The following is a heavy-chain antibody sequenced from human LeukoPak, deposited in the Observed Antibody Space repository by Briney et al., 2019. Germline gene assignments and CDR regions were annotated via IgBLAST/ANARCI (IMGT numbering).Heavy chain of an antibody. D-gene: IGHD6-19*01. CDR2: IHPGDSDT. CDR3: ARTGYSSGWYGGFDI. J-gene: IGHJ3*02. Sequence: GESLKISCKGSGYSFTSYWIGWVRQMPGKGLEYVGIIHPGDSDTRDSPSFQGRVTISADKSISTAYLQWSTLKASDTAMYYCARTGYSSGWYGGFDIWGQGTLVTDSS. CDR1: GYSFTSYW. V-gene: IGHV5-51*01.